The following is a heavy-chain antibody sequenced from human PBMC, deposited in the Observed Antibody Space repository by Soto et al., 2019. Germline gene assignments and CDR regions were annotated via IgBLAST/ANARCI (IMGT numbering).Heavy chain of an antibody. CDR3: ARATFGAVLHLEA. CDR2: IYPSGAA. D-gene: IGHD3-3*01. CDR1: GASIATEGYT. J-gene: IGHJ6*02. V-gene: IGHV4-30-2*01. Sequence: SETLSLTCGDSGASIATEGYTRSWIRQPPGKGLEWIGYIYPSGAAHYNPSLKSRVTISLDASRSRFSLSVGSVTAADTAVYYCARATFGAVLHLEAWDQGTTVTVSS.